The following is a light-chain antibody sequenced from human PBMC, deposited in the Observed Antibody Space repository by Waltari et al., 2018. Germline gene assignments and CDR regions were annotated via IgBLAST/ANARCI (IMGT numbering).Light chain of an antibody. CDR2: GKT. CDR1: SLRSYY. CDR3: NSRDSSGNHLV. V-gene: IGLV3-19*01. J-gene: IGLJ2*01. Sequence: SSELTQDPAVSVALGQTVRITCQGDSLRSYYASWYQQKPGHAPVLVIYGKTNRPSGIPDRFSGSSSGNTASLTITGAQAEDEADYYCNSRDSSGNHLVFGGGTKLTVL.